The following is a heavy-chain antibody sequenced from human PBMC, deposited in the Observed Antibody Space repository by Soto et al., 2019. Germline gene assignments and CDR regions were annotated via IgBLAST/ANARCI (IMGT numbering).Heavy chain of an antibody. CDR1: GFTFTSSA. CDR2: IVVGSGNT. V-gene: IGHV1-58*02. D-gene: IGHD1-26*01. Sequence: GASVKVSCKASGFTFTSSAMQWVRQARGQRLEWIGWIVVGSGNTNYAQKFQERVTITRDMSTSTAYMELSSLRSEDTAVYYCAAARGELRDAFDIWGQGTMVTVSS. CDR3: AAARGELRDAFDI. J-gene: IGHJ3*02.